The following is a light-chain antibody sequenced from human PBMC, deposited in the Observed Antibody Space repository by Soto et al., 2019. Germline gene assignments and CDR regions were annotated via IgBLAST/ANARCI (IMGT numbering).Light chain of an antibody. CDR1: SSNIGAGYD. CDR3: QSFDRSLSAVL. V-gene: IGLV1-40*01. J-gene: IGLJ2*01. Sequence: QSALTQPPSVSGAPGQRVTISCTGSSSNIGAGYDVHWYRHLPGTAPKLLIYGNTNRPSGVPDRFSAFKSDTSASLAIAGLQVEDEADYYCQSFDRSLSAVLFGGGTKLTVL. CDR2: GNT.